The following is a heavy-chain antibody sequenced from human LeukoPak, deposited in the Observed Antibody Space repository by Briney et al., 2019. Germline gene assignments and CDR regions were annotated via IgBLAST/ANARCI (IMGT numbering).Heavy chain of an antibody. Sequence: SVKVSCKASGGTFSRYAISWVRQAPGQGLEWMGGIIPIFGTASYAQTFQGRVTITADESASTVYVELTSLRSEDTAVYYCASRSCGGDCYSSHYYYYGMDVWGQGTTVTVSS. CDR1: GGTFSRYA. V-gene: IGHV1-69*13. D-gene: IGHD2-21*02. J-gene: IGHJ6*02. CDR2: IIPIFGTA. CDR3: ASRSCGGDCYSSHYYYYGMDV.